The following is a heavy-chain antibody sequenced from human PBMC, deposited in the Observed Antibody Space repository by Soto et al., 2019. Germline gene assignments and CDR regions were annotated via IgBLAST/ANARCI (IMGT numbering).Heavy chain of an antibody. CDR1: GFTFSSYA. J-gene: IGHJ2*01. V-gene: IGHV3-30-3*01. D-gene: IGHD2-15*01. Sequence: QVQLVESGGGVVQPGRSLRLSCAASGFTFSSYAMHWVRQAPGKGLEWVAVISYDGSNKYYADSVKGRFTISRDNSKNTLYLQMNSLRAEDTAVYYCARDLSAVALPSRYFDLWGRSTLVTVSS. CDR3: ARDLSAVALPSRYFDL. CDR2: ISYDGSNK.